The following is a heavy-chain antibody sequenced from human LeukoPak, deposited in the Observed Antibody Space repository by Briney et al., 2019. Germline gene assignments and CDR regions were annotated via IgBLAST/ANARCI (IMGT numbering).Heavy chain of an antibody. Sequence: PSETLSLTCTVSGGSISTTSYYWGWIRQPPGKGLEWIGNIYYTGSTYYNPSLQSRVTISVDTSKNQFSLKLSSVTAADTAVYYCARGRRNYYGPGSYYTVFDYWGQGTLVTVSS. CDR2: IYYTGST. CDR3: ARGRRNYYGPGSYYTVFDY. CDR1: GGSISTTSYY. V-gene: IGHV4-39*07. D-gene: IGHD3-10*01. J-gene: IGHJ4*02.